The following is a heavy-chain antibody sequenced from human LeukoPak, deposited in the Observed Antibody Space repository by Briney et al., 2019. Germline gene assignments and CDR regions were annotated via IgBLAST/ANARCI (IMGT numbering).Heavy chain of an antibody. CDR2: ISSSSSTI. Sequence: GGSLRLSCAASGFTFSNYAMTWVRQAPGKGLEWISYISSSSSTIYYADSVKGRFTISRDNAKNSLYLQMNSLRDEDTAVYYCARDQRYSSGWSYSPFDPWGQGTLVTVSS. V-gene: IGHV3-48*02. J-gene: IGHJ5*02. D-gene: IGHD6-19*01. CDR3: ARDQRYSSGWSYSPFDP. CDR1: GFTFSNYA.